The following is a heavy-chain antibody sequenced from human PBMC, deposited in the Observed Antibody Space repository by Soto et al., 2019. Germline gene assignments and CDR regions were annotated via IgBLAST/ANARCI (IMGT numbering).Heavy chain of an antibody. CDR3: TRKTPTNCMAV. CDR2: IGSAGDT. J-gene: IGHJ6*02. CDR1: GFTLSGYD. V-gene: IGHV3-13*01. Sequence: EVQLVESGGGLVQPGGSLRLSCAASGFTLSGYDIHWVRQATGKGLEWVSGIGSAGDTYSEDSVKGRFTISREHAKNSLYLQMNSLSVGDTAVYYCTRKTPTNCMAVWGQGTTVTVSS.